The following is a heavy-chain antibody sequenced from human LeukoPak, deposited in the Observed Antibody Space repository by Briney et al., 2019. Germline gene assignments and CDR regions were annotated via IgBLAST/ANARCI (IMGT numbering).Heavy chain of an antibody. V-gene: IGHV2-5*02. Sequence: KSGPTLVNPTQTLTLTCSFSGFSLSTTGVGVCWIRQPPGKALEWLALIYWDDDKRFNSSLKSRLTITKDTSKNQVVLTMTNMDHVDTATYYCAHKAYHRFLVEDWGQGTLVTVSS. CDR2: IYWDDDK. D-gene: IGHD3-3*01. J-gene: IGHJ1*01. CDR3: AHKAYHRFLVED. CDR1: GFSLSTTGVG.